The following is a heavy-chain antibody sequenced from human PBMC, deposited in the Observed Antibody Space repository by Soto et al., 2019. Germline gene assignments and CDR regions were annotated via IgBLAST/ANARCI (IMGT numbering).Heavy chain of an antibody. V-gene: IGHV3-30*18. J-gene: IGHJ4*02. CDR1: GFTFSSYG. Sequence: GGSLRLSCAASGFTFSSYGMHWVRQAPGKGLEWVAVISYDGSNKYYADSVKGRFTISRDNSKNTLYLQMNSLRAEDTAVYYCAKDVGYSSSGFYFDYWGQGTLVTVSS. CDR2: ISYDGSNK. D-gene: IGHD6-6*01. CDR3: AKDVGYSSSGFYFDY.